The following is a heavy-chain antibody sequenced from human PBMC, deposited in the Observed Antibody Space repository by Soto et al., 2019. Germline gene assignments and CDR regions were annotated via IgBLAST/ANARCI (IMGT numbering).Heavy chain of an antibody. J-gene: IGHJ6*02. CDR3: ARGGLGYCSGGSCFFAELGRHHDLMAV. V-gene: IGHV4-31*03. Sequence: SETLSLTCTVSGGSISSGGYYWSWIRQHPGKGLEWIGYIYYSGATYYNPSLKGRVTISVDTSKNQFSLKLSSVTAADTAVYYCARGGLGYCSGGSCFFAELGRHHDLMAVWGQGSSDTVS. CDR2: IYYSGAT. CDR1: GGSISSGGYY. D-gene: IGHD2-15*01.